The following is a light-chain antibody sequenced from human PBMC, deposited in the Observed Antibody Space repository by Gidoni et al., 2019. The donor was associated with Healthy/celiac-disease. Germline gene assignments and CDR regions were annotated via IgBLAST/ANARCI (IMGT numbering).Light chain of an antibody. Sequence: QSALTQPASVSGSPGQSITISCTGTSSDVCGYNYVSWYPQQPGKAPKLMIYEVSNRPSGVSNRFSGSKSGNTASLTISGLQAEDEADYYCSSYTSSSTLLFGGGTKLTVL. J-gene: IGLJ2*01. CDR1: SSDVCGYNY. CDR3: SSYTSSSTLL. V-gene: IGLV2-14*01. CDR2: EVS.